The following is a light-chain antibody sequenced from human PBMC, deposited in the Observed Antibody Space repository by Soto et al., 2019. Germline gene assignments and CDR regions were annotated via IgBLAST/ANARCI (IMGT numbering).Light chain of an antibody. J-gene: IGKJ2*01. V-gene: IGKV3-11*01. CDR2: DAS. Sequence: EIVLTQSPATLSLSPGERATLSCRASQSVSNYLAWYQQKPGQAPRLLIYDASNRATGIPARFSGSGSATAFTLTISSREPEDFAVYYCQQRSNWPRFTFGQGTKVEIK. CDR1: QSVSNY. CDR3: QQRSNWPRFT.